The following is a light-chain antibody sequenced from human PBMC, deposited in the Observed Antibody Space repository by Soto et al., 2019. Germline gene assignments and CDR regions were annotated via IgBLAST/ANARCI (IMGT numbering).Light chain of an antibody. CDR3: QEFGSSWLT. CDR2: GTS. V-gene: IGKV3-20*01. J-gene: IGKJ1*01. CDR1: QTIGSSY. Sequence: ENVLSQSPGTLSLSPGERATLSCRASQTIGSSYLAWYQQKPGHAHRLIIYGTSIRATGIPARFSGSGSGTDFTLTISRLEPEDFAVYYWQEFGSSWLTFGQGTKVESK.